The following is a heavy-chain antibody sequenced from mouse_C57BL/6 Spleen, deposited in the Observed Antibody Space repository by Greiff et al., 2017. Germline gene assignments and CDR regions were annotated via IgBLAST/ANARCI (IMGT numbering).Heavy chain of an antibody. CDR2: IYPGDGDT. Sequence: QVQLKQSGAELVKPGASVKISCKASGYAFSSYWMTWVKQRPGKGLEWIGQIYPGDGDTNYNGKFKGKATLTADKSSSTAYMQLSSLTSEDSAVYFCATSYYDYDGGWGQGTTLTVSS. V-gene: IGHV1-80*01. CDR3: ATSYYDYDGG. CDR1: GYAFSSYW. D-gene: IGHD2-4*01. J-gene: IGHJ2*01.